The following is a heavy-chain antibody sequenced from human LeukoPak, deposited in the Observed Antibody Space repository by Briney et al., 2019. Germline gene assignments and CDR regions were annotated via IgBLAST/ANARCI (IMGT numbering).Heavy chain of an antibody. CDR3: ARDEGDYDFWSGYFAAPRGGWFDP. D-gene: IGHD3-3*01. V-gene: IGHV1-46*01. Sequence: ASVKVSCKTSGYTFTGYYMHWVRQAPGQGLEWMGIINPSGGSTSYAQKFQGRVTMTRDMSTSTVYMELSSLRSEDTAVYYCARDEGDYDFWSGYFAAPRGGWFDPWGQGTLVTVSS. CDR1: GYTFTGYY. J-gene: IGHJ5*02. CDR2: INPSGGST.